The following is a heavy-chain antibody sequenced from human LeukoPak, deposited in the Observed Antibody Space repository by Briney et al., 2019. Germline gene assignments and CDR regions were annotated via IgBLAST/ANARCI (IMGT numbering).Heavy chain of an antibody. CDR1: GYTFTGYY. Sequence: ASVKVSCKASGYTFTGYYMHWVRQAPGQGLEWMGWINPNSGGTNYAQKFQGRVTMTRDTSISTAYMELSRLRSDDTAVYYCARAQGRDGSGSYSYYYYYMDVWGKGTTVTVSS. V-gene: IGHV1-2*02. J-gene: IGHJ6*03. CDR2: INPNSGGT. CDR3: ARAQGRDGSGSYSYYYYYMDV. D-gene: IGHD3-10*01.